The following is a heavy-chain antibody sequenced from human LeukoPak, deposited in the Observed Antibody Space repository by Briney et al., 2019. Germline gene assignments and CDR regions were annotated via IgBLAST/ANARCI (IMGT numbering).Heavy chain of an antibody. CDR3: ARDIPGGASFLDQ. V-gene: IGHV3-7*01. J-gene: IGHJ5*02. Sequence: GGSLRLSCAASGFTFNNYWMTWARQAPGKGLEWVAHIHESGSYQNYVDSVRGRFTVSRDNTKRVLHLQMDSLRAEDTAVYYCARDIPGGASFLDQWGQGTLVTVSS. D-gene: IGHD5-18*01. CDR2: IHESGSYQ. CDR1: GFTFNNYW.